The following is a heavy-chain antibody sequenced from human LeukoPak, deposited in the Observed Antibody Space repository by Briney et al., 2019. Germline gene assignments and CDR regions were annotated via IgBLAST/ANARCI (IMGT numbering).Heavy chain of an antibody. J-gene: IGHJ4*02. CDR2: ISSSSSYI. CDR3: ARGQFGVD. CDR1: GFTFGSYS. D-gene: IGHD3-10*01. Sequence: GGSLRLSCAASGFTFGSYSMNWVGQAPGKGLEWVSSISSSSSYIYYADSVMSRFTISRDNAKNSLYLQMNSLRAEDTALYYCARGQFGVDWGQGTLVTVSS. V-gene: IGHV3-21*01.